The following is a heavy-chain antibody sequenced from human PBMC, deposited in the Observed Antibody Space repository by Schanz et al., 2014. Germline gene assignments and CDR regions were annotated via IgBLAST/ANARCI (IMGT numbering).Heavy chain of an antibody. CDR1: GYTFTSYD. V-gene: IGHV1-8*01. CDR2: MNSKTGNT. J-gene: IGHJ6*02. CDR3: AKVDRTRYYAMDV. Sequence: QVQLVQSGAEVKKPGASVRLSCEASGYTFTSYDINWVRQATGQGLEWMGWMNSKTGNTGYAQRFQGRVTMTRNTSITTAYLELSSLRSGDTAVYYCAKVDRTRYYAMDVWGQGTTVTVSS. D-gene: IGHD3-9*01.